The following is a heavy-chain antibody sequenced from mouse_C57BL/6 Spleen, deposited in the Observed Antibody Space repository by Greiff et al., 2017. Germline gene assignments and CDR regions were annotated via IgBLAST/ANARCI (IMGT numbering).Heavy chain of an antibody. CDR2: FDPENGDT. CDR1: GFNIKDDY. J-gene: IGHJ3*01. D-gene: IGHD1-2*01. CDR3: TTVKGGF. V-gene: IGHV14-4*01. Sequence: EVQLVESGAELVRPGASVKLSCTASGFNIKDDYMHWVKQRPEQGLEWIGWFDPENGDTEYASKFQGKATITADTSSNTAYLQLSSLTSEDTAVDYCTTVKGGFWGQGTLVTVSA.